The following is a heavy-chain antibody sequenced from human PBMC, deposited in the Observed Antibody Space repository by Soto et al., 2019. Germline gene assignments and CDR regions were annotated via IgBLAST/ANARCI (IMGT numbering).Heavy chain of an antibody. Sequence: ASVKVSCTASGYTFTSYYMHWVRQAPGQGLEWMGIINPSGGSTSYAQKFQGRVTMTRDTSTSTVYMELSSLRSEDTAVYYCARDELRGAFDIWGQGTMVTVSS. CDR1: GYTFTSYY. CDR2: INPSGGST. J-gene: IGHJ3*02. CDR3: ARDELRGAFDI. V-gene: IGHV1-46*03. D-gene: IGHD1-26*01.